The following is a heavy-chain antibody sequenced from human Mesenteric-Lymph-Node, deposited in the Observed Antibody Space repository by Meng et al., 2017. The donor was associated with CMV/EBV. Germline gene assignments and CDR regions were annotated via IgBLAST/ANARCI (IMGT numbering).Heavy chain of an antibody. J-gene: IGHJ3*01. CDR3: AKLFWSGYYREAAFDF. Sequence: GESLKISCAASGFTFSSYSMNWVRQAPGKGLEWVAVVSYDGSNKFYGDSVKGRFTISRDNSKNTMSLQMNSLRVEDTAIYYCAKLFWSGYYREAAFDFWGQGTMVTVSS. CDR1: GFTFSSYS. CDR2: VSYDGSNK. V-gene: IGHV3-30*18. D-gene: IGHD3-3*01.